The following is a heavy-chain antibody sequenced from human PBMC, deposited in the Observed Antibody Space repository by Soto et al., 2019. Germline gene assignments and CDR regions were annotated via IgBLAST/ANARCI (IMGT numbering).Heavy chain of an antibody. D-gene: IGHD1-1*01. J-gene: IGHJ4*02. CDR1: GGSITSSEYY. CDR2: IYYSGSS. Sequence: SKTLSLTCTVSGGSITSSEYYWAWIRQPPGKWLQFVGTIYYSGSSYSNPSLKSRLSMXXXTXXXXXSLTMXXVTAADTGVYYCASHPLNWSDAHSSVQGALLP. V-gene: IGHV4-39*01. CDR3: ASHPLNWSDAHS.